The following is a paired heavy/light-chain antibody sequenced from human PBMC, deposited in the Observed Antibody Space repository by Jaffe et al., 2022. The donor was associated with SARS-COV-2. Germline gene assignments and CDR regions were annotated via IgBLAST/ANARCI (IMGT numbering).Light chain of an antibody. CDR3: QQYGSRIT. Sequence: EIVLTQSPGTLSLSPGERATLSCRASQSVSSSYLAWYQQKPGQAPRLLIYGASSRATGIPDRFSGSGSGTDFTLTISRLEPEDFAVYYCQQYGSRITFGQGTRLEIK. CDR2: GAS. V-gene: IGKV3-20*01. CDR1: QSVSSSY. J-gene: IGKJ5*01.
Heavy chain of an antibody. D-gene: IGHD6-19*01. V-gene: IGHV3-30-3*01. CDR2: ISYDGSNK. J-gene: IGHJ3*02. Sequence: QVQLVESGGGVVQPGRSLRLSCAASGFTFSSYAMHWVRQAPGKGLEWVAVISYDGSNKYYADSVKGRFTISRDNSKNTLYLQMNSLRAEDTAVYYCARPYSSGWYRVRWDAFDIWGQGTMVTVSS. CDR1: GFTFSSYA. CDR3: ARPYSSGWYRVRWDAFDI.